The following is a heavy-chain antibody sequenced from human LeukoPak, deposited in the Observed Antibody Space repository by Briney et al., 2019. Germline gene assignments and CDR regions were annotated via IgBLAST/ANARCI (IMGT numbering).Heavy chain of an antibody. CDR3: AKDRAEYCSGGSCYSGDAFDI. D-gene: IGHD2-15*01. V-gene: IGHV3-30*18. J-gene: IGHJ3*02. Sequence: GGSLRLSCAASGFTFSSYGMHWVRQAPGKGLEWVAVISYDGSNKYYADSVKGRFTISRDNSKNTLYLQMNSLRAEDTAVYYCAKDRAEYCSGGSCYSGDAFDIWGQGTMVTVSS. CDR1: GFTFSSYG. CDR2: ISYDGSNK.